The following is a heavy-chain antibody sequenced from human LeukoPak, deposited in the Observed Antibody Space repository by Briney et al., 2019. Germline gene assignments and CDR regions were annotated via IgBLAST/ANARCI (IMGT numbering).Heavy chain of an antibody. J-gene: IGHJ2*01. CDR3: ARNVSGQYFDI. V-gene: IGHV3-30*12. CDR2: LFSDGINQ. D-gene: IGHD2/OR15-2a*01. CDR1: GFTLSGYG. Sequence: PGGSLRLSCAASGFTLSGYGMHWVRQAPGKALEWVGILFSDGINQYYADSVKGRFTVSRDNSKNTLYLQMNSLRTEDTAVYYCARNVSGQYFDIWGRGTLVTVSS.